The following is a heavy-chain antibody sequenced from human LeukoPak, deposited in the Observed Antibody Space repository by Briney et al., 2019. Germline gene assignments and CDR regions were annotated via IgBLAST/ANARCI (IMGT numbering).Heavy chain of an antibody. CDR2: MYYGGST. Sequence: PSETLSLTCTVSGGSISSYQWSWIRQPPGKGLEWIGHMYYGGSTKYNPSLKSRVTISGDTSKNQFSLKLISVTAADAAVYYCAGHDYYGSGSYRWGQGTLVTVSS. CDR3: AGHDYYGSGSYR. J-gene: IGHJ5*02. CDR1: GGSISSYQ. V-gene: IGHV4-59*08. D-gene: IGHD3-10*01.